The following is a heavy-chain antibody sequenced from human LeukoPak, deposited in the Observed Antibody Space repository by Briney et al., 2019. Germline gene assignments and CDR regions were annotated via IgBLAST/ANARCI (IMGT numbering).Heavy chain of an antibody. CDR3: ARGSGGFDY. D-gene: IGHD3-10*01. J-gene: IGHJ4*02. Sequence: GGSLRLSCAASGFTFSSYWMNWVRLAPGKGLEWVANIKQDGSEKYFVDSVKGRFTISRDNAKNSLYLQMNSLRAEDTAVYYRARGSGGFDYWGQGTLVTVSS. CDR2: IKQDGSEK. CDR1: GFTFSSYW. V-gene: IGHV3-7*04.